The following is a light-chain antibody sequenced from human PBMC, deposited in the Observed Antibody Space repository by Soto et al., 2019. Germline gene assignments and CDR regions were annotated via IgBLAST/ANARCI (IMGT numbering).Light chain of an antibody. J-gene: IGKJ5*01. CDR1: QSVSSSY. CDR3: QQYGSSAST. CDR2: GAS. Sequence: EIVLTHSPGTLSLSPGERATLSCRASQSVSSSYLAWYQQKPGQAPRLLIYGASSRATGIPDRFSGSGSGTDFTLNISRLEPEDFAVYYCQQYGSSASTFGQGKHWRL. V-gene: IGKV3-20*01.